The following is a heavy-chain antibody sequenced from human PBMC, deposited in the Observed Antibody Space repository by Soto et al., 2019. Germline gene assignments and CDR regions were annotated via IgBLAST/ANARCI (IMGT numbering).Heavy chain of an antibody. CDR2: IDKSGGAT. J-gene: IGHJ4*02. CDR1: GFTFSTYA. Sequence: GGSLRLSCAASGFTFSTYAMNWVRQTPGKGLEWVSAIDKSGGATFYADSVKGRFTMSRDNSRNTLFLQLNSLRAEDTAVYYCARLGLPVPGTDYWGQGTLVTVSS. CDR3: ARLGLPVPGTDY. V-gene: IGHV3-23*01. D-gene: IGHD1-1*01.